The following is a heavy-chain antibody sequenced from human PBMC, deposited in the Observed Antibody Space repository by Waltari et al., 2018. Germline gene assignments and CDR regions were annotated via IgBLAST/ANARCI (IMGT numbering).Heavy chain of an antibody. D-gene: IGHD1-20*01. CDR3: ARALYNWNSDYYYGMDV. CDR2: INPNRGGT. V-gene: IGHV1-2*02. J-gene: IGHJ6*02. CDR1: GYTFTGYY. Sequence: QVQLVQSGAEVKKPGASVKVSCKASGYTFTGYYMHWARQAPGQGLEWMGWINPNRGGTNEARKLQGGVTMTGDTSISTAYMELGRLRLDDTAVDYCARALYNWNSDYYYGMDVWGQGTTVTVSS.